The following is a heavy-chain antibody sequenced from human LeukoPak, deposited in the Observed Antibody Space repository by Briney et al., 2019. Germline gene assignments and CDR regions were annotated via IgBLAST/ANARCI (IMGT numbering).Heavy chain of an antibody. CDR3: QFGSGSYYNIPDNWFDP. CDR1: GCRFSSYW. Sequence: GGSLRLSCVVSGCRFSSYWMAWVRQAPGKGLEWVANRKEDGSEKYYGDSVKGRFTISRDNAKNSLFLQMNSLRAEDTAVYYCQFGSGSYYNIPDNWFDPWGQGTLVTVSS. D-gene: IGHD3-10*01. CDR2: RKEDGSEK. J-gene: IGHJ5*02. V-gene: IGHV3-7*01.